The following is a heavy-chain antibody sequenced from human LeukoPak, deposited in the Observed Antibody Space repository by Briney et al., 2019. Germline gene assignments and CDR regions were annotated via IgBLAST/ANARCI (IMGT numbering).Heavy chain of an antibody. V-gene: IGHV3-23*01. D-gene: IGHD6-19*01. CDR3: AKQVAVAGIDY. Sequence: GGSLRLSSAASGFTFSSYDMSWVRQAPGKGLEWVSAISGSGGTTYYADSVKGRFTISRDNSKNTLYLQMNSLRAEDTAVYYCAKQVAVAGIDYWGQGTLVTVSS. CDR2: ISGSGGTT. CDR1: GFTFSSYD. J-gene: IGHJ4*02.